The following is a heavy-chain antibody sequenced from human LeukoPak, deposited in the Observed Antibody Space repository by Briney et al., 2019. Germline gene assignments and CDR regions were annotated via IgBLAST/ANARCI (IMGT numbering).Heavy chain of an antibody. CDR3: ASRADYGDNADY. V-gene: IGHV4-31*03. Sequence: PSETLSLTCTVSGGSISSGGYYWSWIRQHPGKGLEWIGYIYYSGSTYYNPSLKSRVTISVDTSKNQFSLKLSSVTAADTAVYYCASRADYGDNADYWGQGTLVTVSS. CDR1: GGSISSGGYY. J-gene: IGHJ4*02. D-gene: IGHD4-17*01. CDR2: IYYSGST.